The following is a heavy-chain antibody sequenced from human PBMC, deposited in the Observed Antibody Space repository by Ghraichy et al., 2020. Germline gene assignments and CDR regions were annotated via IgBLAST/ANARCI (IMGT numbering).Heavy chain of an antibody. D-gene: IGHD3-16*01. V-gene: IGHV1-18*01. CDR2: ISAYNGNT. CDR1: GYTFTSYG. CDR3: ARVGSDGLRSGAFDI. Sequence: ASVKVSCKASGYTFTSYGISWVRQAPGQGLEWMGWISAYNGNTNYAQKLQGRVTMTTDTSTSTAYMELRSLRSDDTAVYYCARVGSDGLRSGAFDIWGQGTMVTVSS. J-gene: IGHJ3*02.